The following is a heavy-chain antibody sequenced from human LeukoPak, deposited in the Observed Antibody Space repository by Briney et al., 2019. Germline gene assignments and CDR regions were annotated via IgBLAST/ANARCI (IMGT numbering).Heavy chain of an antibody. J-gene: IGHJ6*03. D-gene: IGHD6-13*01. Sequence: PGGSLRLSCAASGFTFNIYGMNWVRQAPGKGLEWVSSISSSSSYIYYADSVKGRFTISRDNAKNSLYLQMNSLRAEDTAVYYCARYEQQLVPYYYYYMDVWGKGTTVTVSS. V-gene: IGHV3-21*01. CDR3: ARYEQQLVPYYYYYMDV. CDR1: GFTFNIYG. CDR2: ISSSSSYI.